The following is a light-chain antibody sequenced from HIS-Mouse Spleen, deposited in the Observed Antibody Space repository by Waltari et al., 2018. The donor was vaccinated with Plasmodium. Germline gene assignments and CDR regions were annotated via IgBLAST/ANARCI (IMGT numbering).Light chain of an antibody. CDR1: QSISSS. J-gene: IGKJ1*01. CDR2: AAA. Sequence: DIQMTQSPSSLSASVGDRVTITCRASQSISSSVNWYQQKPGKAPKHLIYAAASVQSGVPSRFGGSGSGTDFTLTISSLQPEDFATYYCQQSYSTPWTFGQGTKVEIK. CDR3: QQSYSTPWT. V-gene: IGKV1-39*01.